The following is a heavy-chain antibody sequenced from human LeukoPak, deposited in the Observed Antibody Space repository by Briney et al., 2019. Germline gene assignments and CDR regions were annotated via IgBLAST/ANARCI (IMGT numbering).Heavy chain of an antibody. CDR2: ISGGGGTI. Sequence: PGGSLRLSCAASGFTFSAYSMNWVRQAPGKGLEWVAYISGGGGTIYYADSVKGRFTISRDNAKNSLYLQMDSLRAEDTAVYYCAKALPVADNWGQGTLVTVSS. V-gene: IGHV3-48*01. CDR3: AKALPVADN. CDR1: GFTFSAYS. J-gene: IGHJ4*02. D-gene: IGHD6-19*01.